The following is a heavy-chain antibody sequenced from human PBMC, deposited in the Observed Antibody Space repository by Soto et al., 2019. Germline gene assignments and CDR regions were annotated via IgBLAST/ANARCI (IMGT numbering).Heavy chain of an antibody. J-gene: IGHJ4*02. V-gene: IGHV4-31*03. Sequence: QVQLQESGPGLVKPSQTLSLTCTVSGGSISSGGYYWSWIRQHPGKGLEWIGYIYYSGSTYYNPSLKGRVTISVDTSKNQFSLKLSSVTAADTAVYYCARGTMITFGGVIVEPTFDYWGQGTLVTVSS. CDR2: IYYSGST. D-gene: IGHD3-16*02. CDR3: ARGTMITFGGVIVEPTFDY. CDR1: GGSISSGGYY.